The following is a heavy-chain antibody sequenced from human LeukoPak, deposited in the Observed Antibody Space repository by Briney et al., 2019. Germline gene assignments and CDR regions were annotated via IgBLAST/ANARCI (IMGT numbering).Heavy chain of an antibody. Sequence: LGRSLRLSCAASGNYWMHWVRQAPGKGLVWVSHIDSGGSWTSYADSVKGRFTISKDNAKNTVYLQMNNLRAEDTAVYYCVSFYETYWGRGTLVTVSS. CDR2: IDSGGSWT. CDR3: VSFYETY. CDR1: GNYW. V-gene: IGHV3-74*01. D-gene: IGHD2/OR15-2a*01. J-gene: IGHJ4*02.